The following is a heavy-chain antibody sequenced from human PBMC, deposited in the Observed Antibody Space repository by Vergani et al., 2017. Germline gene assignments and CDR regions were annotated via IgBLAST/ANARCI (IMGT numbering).Heavy chain of an antibody. D-gene: IGHD2-2*01. CDR1: GYTFTGYY. Sequence: QVQLVQSGAEVKKPGASVKVSCKASGYTFTGYYMHWVRQAPGQGLEWMGWINPNSGGTNYAQKFQGRVTMTRDTSISTAYMELSRLRSDDTAVYYCAREELXAPHIVVVPAAIGAFDPWGQGTLVTVSS. CDR3: AREELXAPHIVVVPAAIGAFDP. V-gene: IGHV1-2*02. J-gene: IGHJ5*02. CDR2: INPNSGGT.